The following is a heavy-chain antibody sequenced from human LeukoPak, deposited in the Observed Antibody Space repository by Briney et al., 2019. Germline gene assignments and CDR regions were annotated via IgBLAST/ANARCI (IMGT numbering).Heavy chain of an antibody. CDR1: GGSFSGYY. V-gene: IGHV4-59*01. CDR2: IYYSGST. CDR3: ARAREQQLPFDY. Sequence: SETLSLTCAVYGGSFSGYYWSWIRQPPGKGLEWIGYIYYSGSTNYNPSLKSRVTISVDTSKNQFSLKLSSVTAADTAVYYCARAREQQLPFDYWGQGTLVTVSS. D-gene: IGHD6-13*01. J-gene: IGHJ4*02.